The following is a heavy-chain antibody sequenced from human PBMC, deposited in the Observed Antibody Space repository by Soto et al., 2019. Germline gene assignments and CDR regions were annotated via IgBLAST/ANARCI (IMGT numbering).Heavy chain of an antibody. J-gene: IGHJ5*02. V-gene: IGHV1-69*01. D-gene: IGHD5-12*01. CDR2: IIPIFGTA. CDR1: GGTFSSYA. CDR3: AISDIVATIGEDNWFDP. Sequence: QVQLVQSGAEVEKPGSSVKVSCKASGGTFSSYAISWVRQAPGQGLEWMGGIIPIFGTANYAQKFQGRVTITADESTSTAYMELSSLRSEDTAVYYCAISDIVATIGEDNWFDPWGQGTLVTVSS.